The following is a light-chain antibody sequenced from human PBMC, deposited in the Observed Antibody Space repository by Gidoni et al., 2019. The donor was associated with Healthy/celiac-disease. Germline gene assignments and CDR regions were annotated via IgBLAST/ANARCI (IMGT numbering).Light chain of an antibody. CDR2: EGS. CDR3: CSYAGSSTYV. Sequence: QSALTQPASVSGSPGQSITLSCTGTSSDVGSYNLVSWYQQHPGKAPKLMIYEGSKRPSGVSNRFSGSKSGNTASLTISGLHAEDEADDYCCSYAGSSTYVFGTGTKVTVL. V-gene: IGLV2-23*01. CDR1: SSDVGSYNL. J-gene: IGLJ1*01.